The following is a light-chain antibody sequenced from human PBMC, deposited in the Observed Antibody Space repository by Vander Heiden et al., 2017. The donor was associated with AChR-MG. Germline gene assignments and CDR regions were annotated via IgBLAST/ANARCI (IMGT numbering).Light chain of an antibody. CDR2: LGS. CDR3: RQALQTPYT. V-gene: IGKV2-28*01. CDR1: QSLLHSNGYNL. Sequence: IVLTQSPLSLPVTPGEPASISCRSSQSLLHSNGYNLLDWYLQKPGQSPQLLIYLGSNRASGVPDRFSGSGSGTDFTLRISRVEAEDVGVYYCRQALQTPYTFGQGTKLEIE. J-gene: IGKJ2*01.